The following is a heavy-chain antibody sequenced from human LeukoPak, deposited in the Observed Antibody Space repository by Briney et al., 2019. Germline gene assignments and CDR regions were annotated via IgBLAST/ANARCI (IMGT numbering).Heavy chain of an antibody. D-gene: IGHD2-21*01. J-gene: IGHJ4*02. CDR3: ARQSGYEVISDY. CDR1: GFTFSSYS. Sequence: PGGSLRLSCAASGFTFSSYSMNWVRQAPGKGLEWVSSISSSSSYIYYADSVKGRFTISRDNAKNSLYLQMNSLRAEDTAVYYCARQSGYEVISDYWGQGTLVTVSS. CDR2: ISSSSSYI. V-gene: IGHV3-21*01.